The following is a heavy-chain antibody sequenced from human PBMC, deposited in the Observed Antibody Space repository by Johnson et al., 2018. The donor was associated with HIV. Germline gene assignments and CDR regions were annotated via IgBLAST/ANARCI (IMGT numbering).Heavy chain of an antibody. CDR2: ISWDGGST. CDR3: ARDGGFSGAFDI. Sequence: VQLVESGGVVVQPGGSLRLSCAASGFTFDDYAMHWVRQAPGKGLEWVSLISWDGGSTYYADSVKGRFTISRDNSKNSLYLQMNSLRAEDTAVYYCARDGGFSGAFDIWGQGTMDTVSS. V-gene: IGHV3-43D*03. CDR1: GFTFDDYA. J-gene: IGHJ3*02. D-gene: IGHD3-10*01.